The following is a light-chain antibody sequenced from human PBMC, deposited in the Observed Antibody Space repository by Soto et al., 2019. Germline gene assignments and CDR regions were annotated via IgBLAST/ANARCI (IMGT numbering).Light chain of an antibody. V-gene: IGKV1-5*01. CDR3: QQYNSYLYT. J-gene: IGKJ2*01. CDR1: QSISSW. CDR2: DAS. Sequence: DIQMTQSPSTLSASVGDRVTITCRASQSISSWLAWYQQKPGKAPKLLIYDASSLESVVPSRFSGSGSGTEFTLTISSLQPDDFATYYCQQYNSYLYTFGQVTKLEIK.